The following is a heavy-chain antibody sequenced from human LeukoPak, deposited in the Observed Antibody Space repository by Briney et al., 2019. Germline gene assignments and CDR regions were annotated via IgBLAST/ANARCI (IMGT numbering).Heavy chain of an antibody. CDR1: GDSIRSGGYS. Sequence: SETLSLTCTVSGDSIRSGGYSWSWIRQPPGKGLEWIGYIYHSASTYYNPSLKSRDTMSVDRSKNQFSLKLSSVAAADTAVYYCARGRLYNYGSGSYFEFDYWGQGTLVTVSS. V-gene: IGHV4-30-2*01. D-gene: IGHD3-10*01. J-gene: IGHJ4*02. CDR3: ARGRLYNYGSGSYFEFDY. CDR2: IYHSAST.